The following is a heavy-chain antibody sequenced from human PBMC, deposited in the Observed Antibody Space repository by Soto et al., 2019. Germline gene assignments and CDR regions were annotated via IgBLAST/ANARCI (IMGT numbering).Heavy chain of an antibody. CDR1: GGTFSSYA. V-gene: IGHV1-69*01. CDR2: IIPIFGTA. D-gene: IGHD5-18*01. Sequence: QVQLVQSGAEVKKPWSSVKVSCKASGGTFSSYAISWVRQAPGQGLEWMGGIIPIFGTANYAQKFQGRVTITADESTSTAYMELSSLRSEDTAVYYCASGTGYSYGYSYYYGMDVWGQGTTVTVSS. J-gene: IGHJ6*02. CDR3: ASGTGYSYGYSYYYGMDV.